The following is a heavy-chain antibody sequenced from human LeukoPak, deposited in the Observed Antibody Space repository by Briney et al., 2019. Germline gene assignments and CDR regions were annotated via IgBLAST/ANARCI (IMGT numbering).Heavy chain of an antibody. J-gene: IGHJ3*02. Sequence: GGSLRLSCAASGFTFSSYAMHWVRQAPGKGLEWVAVISYDGSNKYYADSVKGRFTISRDNSKNTLYLQMNSLRAEETVVYYCAKSQYSYGRYDAFDIWGQGTMVTVSS. CDR1: GFTFSSYA. V-gene: IGHV3-30*18. CDR2: ISYDGSNK. D-gene: IGHD5-18*01. CDR3: AKSQYSYGRYDAFDI.